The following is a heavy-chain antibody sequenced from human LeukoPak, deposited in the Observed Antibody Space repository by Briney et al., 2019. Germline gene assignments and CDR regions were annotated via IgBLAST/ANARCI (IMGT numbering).Heavy chain of an antibody. D-gene: IGHD3-22*01. V-gene: IGHV6-1*01. CDR2: TYYRSKWYH. Sequence: SQTLSLTCASSGDSVSSNSAAWNWIRQSPSRGLEWLGRTYYRSKWYHDYAVSVKSRITINADTSKNQFSLHLNSVTPEDTAVYYCARGRYYDSSGYYPHFDFWGQGTLVTVSS. CDR1: GDSVSSNSAA. CDR3: ARGRYYDSSGYYPHFDF. J-gene: IGHJ4*02.